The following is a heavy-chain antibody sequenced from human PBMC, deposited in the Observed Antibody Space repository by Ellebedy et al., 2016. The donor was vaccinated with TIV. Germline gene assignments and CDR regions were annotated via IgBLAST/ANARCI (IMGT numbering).Heavy chain of an antibody. CDR2: SNPDGTYT. J-gene: IGHJ5*02. V-gene: IGHV3-74*01. CDR3: LIGIIEGFDP. Sequence: GESLKISXVVSGLTFSDYWMHWVRQAPGKGPVWVSRSNPDGTYTTYADSVKGRFTISRDNARNTLYLQMNSLRAEDTAIYYCLIGIIEGFDPWGQGTLVTVSS. CDR1: GLTFSDYW. D-gene: IGHD1-14*01.